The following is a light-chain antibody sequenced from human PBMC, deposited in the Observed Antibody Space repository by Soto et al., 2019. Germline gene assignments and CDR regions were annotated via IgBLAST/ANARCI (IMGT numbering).Light chain of an antibody. V-gene: IGLV2-14*03. J-gene: IGLJ3*02. CDR3: CSYTRQSTWI. Sequence: QSALTQPASVSGSPGQSITISCTGTNDDVGNDNYVSWYRQYPGVAPELIIFDVNSRPSGLSSRFSGSKSANTASLTISGLHDDDEADYYCCSYTRQSTWIFGGGTKLTVL. CDR2: DVN. CDR1: NDDVGNDNY.